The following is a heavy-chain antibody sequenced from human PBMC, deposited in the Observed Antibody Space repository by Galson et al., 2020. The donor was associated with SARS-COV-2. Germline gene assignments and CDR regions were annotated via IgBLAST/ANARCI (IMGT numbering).Heavy chain of an antibody. CDR2: ISSSSSYT. V-gene: IGHV3-11*06. Sequence: TGGSLRLSCAASGFTFSDYYMSWIRQAPGKGLEWVSYISSSSSYTNYADSVKGRFTISRDNAKNSLYLQMNSLRAEDTAVYYCARGLVGAALYYGMDVWGQGTTVTVSS. J-gene: IGHJ6*02. D-gene: IGHD6-13*01. CDR3: ARGLVGAALYYGMDV. CDR1: GFTFSDYY.